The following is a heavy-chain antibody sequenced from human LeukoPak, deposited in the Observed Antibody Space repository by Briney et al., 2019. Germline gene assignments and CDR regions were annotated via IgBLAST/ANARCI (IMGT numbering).Heavy chain of an antibody. CDR3: ARFLITSANWFDP. J-gene: IGHJ5*02. CDR2: IIPNFGTP. D-gene: IGHD2/OR15-2a*01. CDR1: GGTFSSYT. Sequence: SVKVSCKASGGTFSSYTISCVRQAPGQGLEWMGGIIPNFGTPNYAQKFQGRVTITADKSTSTAYMELSSLRSEDTAVYYCARFLITSANWFDPWGQGTLVTVSS. V-gene: IGHV1-69*06.